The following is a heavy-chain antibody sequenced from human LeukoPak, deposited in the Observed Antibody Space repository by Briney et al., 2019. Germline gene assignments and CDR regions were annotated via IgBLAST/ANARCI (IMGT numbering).Heavy chain of an antibody. CDR2: ISYDGSNK. J-gene: IGHJ4*02. Sequence: GGSLRLSCAASGFTFSSYAMHWVRQAPGKGLEWVAVISYDGSNKYYADSVKGRFTISRDNSKNTLYLQMNSLRAEDTAVYYCAREVNNWNYAHLDYWGQGTLVTVSS. CDR3: AREVNNWNYAHLDY. V-gene: IGHV3-30-3*01. D-gene: IGHD1-7*01. CDR1: GFTFSSYA.